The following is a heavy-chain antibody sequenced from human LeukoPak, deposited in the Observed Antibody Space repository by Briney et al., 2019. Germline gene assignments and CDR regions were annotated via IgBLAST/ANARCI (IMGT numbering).Heavy chain of an antibody. D-gene: IGHD4-17*01. CDR3: AKDPLDYGDLYYFDY. Sequence: GGSLRLSCAASGFTFSSYWMSWVRQAPGKGLEWVANIKQDGSEKYYVDSVKGRFTISRDNAKNSLYLQMNSLRAEDTAVYYCAKDPLDYGDLYYFDYWGQGTLVTVSS. V-gene: IGHV3-7*01. CDR1: GFTFSSYW. J-gene: IGHJ4*02. CDR2: IKQDGSEK.